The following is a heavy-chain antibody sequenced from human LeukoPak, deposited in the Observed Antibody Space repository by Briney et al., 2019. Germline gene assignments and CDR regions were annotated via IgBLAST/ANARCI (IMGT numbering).Heavy chain of an antibody. CDR1: GGIFSSYA. J-gene: IGHJ4*02. CDR3: ARVAHYYDSSGYYFDY. V-gene: IGHV1-69*13. D-gene: IGHD3-22*01. Sequence: ASVRVSCKAAGGIFSSYAISWVRQAPGQGLEWMGGSIPIFGTANYAQKFQGRVTITADESTSTAYMELSSLRSEDTAVYYCARVAHYYDSSGYYFDYWGQGTLVTVSS. CDR2: SIPIFGTA.